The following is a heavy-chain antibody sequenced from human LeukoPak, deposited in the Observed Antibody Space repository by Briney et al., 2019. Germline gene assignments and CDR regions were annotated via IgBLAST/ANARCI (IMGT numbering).Heavy chain of an antibody. V-gene: IGHV1-2*02. D-gene: IGHD1-26*01. CDR2: INPNSGGT. CDR1: GYTFTGYY. Sequence: AASVKVSCKASGYTFTGYYMHWERQAPGQGLEWMGWINPNSGGTNYAQKFQGRVTMTRDTSISTVYMELSRLRSDDTAVYYCARSAGMGPSEIINYYYYGMDVWGQGTTVTVSS. J-gene: IGHJ6*02. CDR3: ARSAGMGPSEIINYYYYGMDV.